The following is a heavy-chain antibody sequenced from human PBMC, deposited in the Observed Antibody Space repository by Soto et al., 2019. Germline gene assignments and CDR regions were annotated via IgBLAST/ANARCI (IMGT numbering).Heavy chain of an antibody. Sequence: QLVESGGDLVQRGGSLRLSCAASGFPFSSYWMHWVRHTPGKGLDWVARISGDGVTTYYADSVTGRFTVSRDNAKNTLSLQISGLRAEDTAVYYCAREYYGLLTGYYTDYWGQGTLVSVSS. CDR2: ISGDGVTT. CDR3: AREYYGLLTGYYTDY. D-gene: IGHD3-9*01. V-gene: IGHV3-74*01. J-gene: IGHJ4*02. CDR1: GFPFSSYW.